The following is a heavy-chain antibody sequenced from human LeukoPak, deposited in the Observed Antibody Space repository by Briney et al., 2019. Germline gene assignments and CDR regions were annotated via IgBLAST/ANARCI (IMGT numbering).Heavy chain of an antibody. J-gene: IGHJ4*02. CDR2: IHPNSGGT. D-gene: IGHD2-2*01. CDR1: LWTFIRYN. V-gene: IGHV1-2*02. CDR3: ARDRKDCSSTSCYKRLDY. Sequence: VNVSCKACLWTFIRYNKQLVRKAPGKGVEWMGVIHPNSGGTNYAQKFQGRVTMTRDTSISTAYMELSRLRSDDRAVYYCARDRKDCSSTSCYKRLDYWGQGTLVTVSS.